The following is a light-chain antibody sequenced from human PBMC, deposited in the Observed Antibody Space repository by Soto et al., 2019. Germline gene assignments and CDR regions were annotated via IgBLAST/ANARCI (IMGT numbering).Light chain of an antibody. J-gene: IGKJ1*01. CDR1: QSVSSN. V-gene: IGKV3-15*01. CDR3: QQYNNWLLRT. Sequence: EIVMTQSPATLSVSPGERATLSCRASQSVSSNLAWYQQKPGQAPRLLIYGAPTRATGIPARFSGSGSGTEFTLTISSLQSEDFAVYYCQQYNNWLLRTFGQGTKVEIK. CDR2: GAP.